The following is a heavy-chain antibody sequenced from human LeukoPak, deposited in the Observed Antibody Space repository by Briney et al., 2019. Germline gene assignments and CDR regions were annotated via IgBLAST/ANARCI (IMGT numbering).Heavy chain of an antibody. Sequence: SGPTLVKPTQTLTLTCTFSGFSLSTSGVGVGWIRQPPGKALEWLALIYWDDDKRYSPSLKSRLTITKDTSKNQMVLTMTNMDPVDTATYYCAHTAYYYDSSGHADAFDIWGQGTMVTVSS. D-gene: IGHD3-22*01. V-gene: IGHV2-5*02. J-gene: IGHJ3*02. CDR3: AHTAYYYDSSGHADAFDI. CDR1: GFSLSTSGVG. CDR2: IYWDDDK.